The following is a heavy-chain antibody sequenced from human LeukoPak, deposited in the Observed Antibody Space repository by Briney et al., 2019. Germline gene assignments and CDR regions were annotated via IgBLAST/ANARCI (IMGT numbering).Heavy chain of an antibody. V-gene: IGHV5-51*03. D-gene: IGHD1-14*01. J-gene: IGHJ4*02. CDR3: ASSGITGTSFVY. Sequence: GESLKLSCKGSRYSFSSYCIGCVPDIPRKGLECGVIISPGDSDTRYSPSFQGQVTISADKSISTAYLQWSSLKPSDTAMYYCASSGITGTSFVYWGERTLVTVSS. CDR2: ISPGDSDT. CDR1: RYSFSSYC.